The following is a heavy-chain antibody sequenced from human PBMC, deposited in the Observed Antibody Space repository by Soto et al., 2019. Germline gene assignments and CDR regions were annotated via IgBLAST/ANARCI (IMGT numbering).Heavy chain of an antibody. CDR1: GFTFSSYW. Sequence: GESLKISCAASGFTFSSYWMSWVRQAPGKGLEWVANIKQDGSEKYYVDSVKGRFTISRDNAKNSLYLQMNSLRAEDTAVYYCARNYYYYYMDVWGKGTTVTVSS. J-gene: IGHJ6*03. CDR2: IKQDGSEK. CDR3: ARNYYYYYMDV. V-gene: IGHV3-7*01.